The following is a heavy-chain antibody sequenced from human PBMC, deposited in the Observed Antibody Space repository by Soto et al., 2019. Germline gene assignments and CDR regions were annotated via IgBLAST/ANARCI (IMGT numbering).Heavy chain of an antibody. CDR3: ARDLAYYVWGSYRVDAFYI. CDR2: INAGNGNT. Sequence: ASVKVACKASGYTFTSYAMHWVLQAPGQRLEWMGWINAGNGNTEYSQKFQGRVTITRDTSAGTAYMELSSLRSEDTAVYYCARDLAYYVWGSYRVDAFYIWGLRTMVTVSS. J-gene: IGHJ3*02. CDR1: GYTFTSYA. V-gene: IGHV1-3*01. D-gene: IGHD3-16*02.